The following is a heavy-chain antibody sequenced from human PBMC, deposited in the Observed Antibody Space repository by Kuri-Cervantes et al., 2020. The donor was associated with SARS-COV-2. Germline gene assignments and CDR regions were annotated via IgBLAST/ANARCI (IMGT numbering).Heavy chain of an antibody. Sequence: ASVKVSCKASGGTFSSYAISWARQATGQGLEWMGWMNPNSGNTGYAQKFQGRVTMTRNTSISTAYMELSSLRSEDTAVYYCATSFIYDSSGYGDDYWGQGTLVTVSS. CDR1: GGTFSSYA. J-gene: IGHJ4*02. CDR2: MNPNSGNT. CDR3: ATSFIYDSSGYGDDY. V-gene: IGHV1-8*02. D-gene: IGHD3-22*01.